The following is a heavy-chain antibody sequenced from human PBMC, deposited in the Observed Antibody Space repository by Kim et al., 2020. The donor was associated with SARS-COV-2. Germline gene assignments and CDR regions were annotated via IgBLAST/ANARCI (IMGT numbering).Heavy chain of an antibody. V-gene: IGHV3-15*01. Sequence: GGSLRLSCAASGFTFSNAWMSWVRQAPGKGLEWVGRIKSKTDGGTTDYAAPVKGRFTISRDDSKNTLYLQMNSLKTEDTAVYYCTTVIVVVPAAMHAFDIWGQGTMVTVSS. CDR3: TTVIVVVPAAMHAFDI. J-gene: IGHJ3*02. CDR1: GFTFSNAW. D-gene: IGHD2-2*01. CDR2: IKSKTDGGTT.